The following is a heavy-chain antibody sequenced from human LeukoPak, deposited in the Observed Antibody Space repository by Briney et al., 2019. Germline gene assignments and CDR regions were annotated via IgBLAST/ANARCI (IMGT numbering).Heavy chain of an antibody. J-gene: IGHJ4*02. CDR3: AKLYNDYGDENFDY. Sequence: GGSLRLSCAASGFTFSTYVMSWVRQAPGKGLEWVSAISGGGGSTYYADSVKGRFTISRDHSKNTLYLQMNSLRAEDTAVYYCAKLYNDYGDENFDYWDQGTLVTVSS. D-gene: IGHD4-17*01. CDR2: ISGGGGST. V-gene: IGHV3-23*01. CDR1: GFTFSTYV.